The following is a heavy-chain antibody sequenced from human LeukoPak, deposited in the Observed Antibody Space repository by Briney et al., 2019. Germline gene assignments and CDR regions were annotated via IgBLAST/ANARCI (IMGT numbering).Heavy chain of an antibody. J-gene: IGHJ3*02. CDR2: ISGSGGGT. Sequence: GGSLRLSCAASGFTFSSYAMTWVRQAPGKGLEWVSTISGSGGGTNYADSVVGRFTISRDNSENTLYLQMNSLRAEDTAVYYCAKSLRAAAGTGAFDIWGQGTMVTVSS. V-gene: IGHV3-23*01. D-gene: IGHD6-13*01. CDR3: AKSLRAAAGTGAFDI. CDR1: GFTFSSYA.